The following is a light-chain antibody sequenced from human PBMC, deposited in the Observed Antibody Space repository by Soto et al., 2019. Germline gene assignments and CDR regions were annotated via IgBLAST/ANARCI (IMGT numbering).Light chain of an antibody. Sequence: EIVMTQSPDTLSLSPGERATLSCRASQSVRSNFLAWYQQKPGPAPRFLIYDASSRATGIPDRFSGSGSGTDFTLTISSLEPEDFAVYYCQQYNSSPLTFGGGTKVEIK. CDR3: QQYNSSPLT. CDR1: QSVRSNF. V-gene: IGKV3-20*01. J-gene: IGKJ4*01. CDR2: DAS.